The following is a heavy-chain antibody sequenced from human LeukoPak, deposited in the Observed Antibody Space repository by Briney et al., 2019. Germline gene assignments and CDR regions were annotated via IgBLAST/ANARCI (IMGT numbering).Heavy chain of an antibody. CDR1: GFNFGDYA. CDR3: ARGYSGSYYDY. Sequence: GGSLRLSCAASGFNFGDYAMTWVRQAPGKGLEWVSYISSSGSTIYYADSLKGRFTMSRDSAENSVFLQMNSLRVEDTALYYCARGYSGSYYDYWGQGTLVSVSS. V-gene: IGHV3-48*03. J-gene: IGHJ4*02. D-gene: IGHD1-26*01. CDR2: ISSSGSTI.